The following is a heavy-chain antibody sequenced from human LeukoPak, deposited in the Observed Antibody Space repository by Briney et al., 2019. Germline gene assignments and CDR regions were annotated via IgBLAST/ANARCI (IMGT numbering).Heavy chain of an antibody. J-gene: IGHJ6*02. CDR3: ARDQGVVVHGKYHYYGMDV. Sequence: HTGRSLRLSCAASGFTFSSYGIPWVRQAPGKGLEWVAAIAYDGSNKYYADSVKGRFTISRDNSKKTLYLQMNSLRAEDTAVYYCARDQGVVVHGKYHYYGMDVWGQGTTVTVSS. V-gene: IGHV3-30*03. D-gene: IGHD3-22*01. CDR2: IAYDGSNK. CDR1: GFTFSSYG.